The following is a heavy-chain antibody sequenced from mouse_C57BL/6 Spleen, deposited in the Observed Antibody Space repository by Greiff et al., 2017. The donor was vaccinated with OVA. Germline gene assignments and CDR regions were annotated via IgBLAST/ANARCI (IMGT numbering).Heavy chain of an antibody. D-gene: IGHD1-1*01. Sequence: ESGPGLVKPSQSLSLTCSVTGYSITSGYYWNWIRQFPGNKLEWMGYISYDGSNNYNPSLKNRISITRDTSKNQFFLKLNSVTTEDTATYYCARVDYGAGFDYWGQGTTLTVSS. J-gene: IGHJ2*01. CDR3: ARVDYGAGFDY. CDR1: GYSITSGYY. V-gene: IGHV3-6*01. CDR2: ISYDGSN.